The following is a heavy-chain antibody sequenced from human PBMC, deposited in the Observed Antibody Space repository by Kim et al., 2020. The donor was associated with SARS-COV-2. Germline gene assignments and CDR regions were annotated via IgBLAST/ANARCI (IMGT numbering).Heavy chain of an antibody. CDR3: VRELVGGYFDY. CDR2: ILSNDDST. V-gene: IGHV1-46*01. CDR1: GYIFSSYY. J-gene: IGHJ4*02. D-gene: IGHD1-26*01. Sequence: ASVKVSRKASGYIFSSYYMHWVRQAPGQGLEWLGIILSNDDSTNYPQKFQGRVTMTRDTSASTVYMELSSLTSEDTAVYYCVRELVGGYFDYWGQGTLVTVSS.